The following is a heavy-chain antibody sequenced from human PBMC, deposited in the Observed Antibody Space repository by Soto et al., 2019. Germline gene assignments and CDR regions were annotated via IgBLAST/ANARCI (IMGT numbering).Heavy chain of an antibody. Sequence: PGGSLRLSCAASGFTFSSYAMSWVRQAPGKGLEWVSAISGSGGSTYYADSVKGRFTISRDNSKNTLYLQMNSLRAEDTAVYYCAKQYYDILTGGENWFDPWGQGTLVTVS. J-gene: IGHJ5*02. CDR2: ISGSGGST. V-gene: IGHV3-23*01. CDR1: GFTFSSYA. CDR3: AKQYYDILTGGENWFDP. D-gene: IGHD3-9*01.